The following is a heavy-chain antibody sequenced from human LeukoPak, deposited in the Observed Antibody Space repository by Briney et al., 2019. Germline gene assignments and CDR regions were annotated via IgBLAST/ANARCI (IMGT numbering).Heavy chain of an antibody. Sequence: SETLSLTCTVSGGSISSSSYYWGWIRQPPGKGLEWIGSIYYSGSTYYNPSLKSRVTISVDTSKNQFSLKLSSVTAADTAVYYCARVSYDYGDYGPIKRPTGTNDYWGQGTLVTVSS. CDR2: IYYSGST. CDR1: GGSISSSSYY. J-gene: IGHJ4*02. CDR3: ARVSYDYGDYGPIKRPTGTNDY. V-gene: IGHV4-39*07. D-gene: IGHD4-17*01.